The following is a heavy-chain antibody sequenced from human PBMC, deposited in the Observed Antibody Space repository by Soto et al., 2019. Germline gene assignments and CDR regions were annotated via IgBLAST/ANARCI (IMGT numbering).Heavy chain of an antibody. CDR1: GGSMRSGGYS. V-gene: IGHV4-30-2*01. CDR3: ARAHYGDYGYGMDV. Sequence: SETLSLTCAVSGGSMRSGGYSWSWIRRPPGKGLEWIGYIYESGSTYYNPSLKSRVTISVDRSKNQFSLKLSSVTAADTAVYYCARAHYGDYGYGMDVWGQGTTVTLSS. CDR2: IYESGST. J-gene: IGHJ6*02. D-gene: IGHD4-17*01.